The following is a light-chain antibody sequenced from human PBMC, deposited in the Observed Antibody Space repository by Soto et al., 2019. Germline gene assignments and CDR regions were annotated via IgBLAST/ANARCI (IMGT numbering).Light chain of an antibody. V-gene: IGLV1-40*01. CDR1: SSNIGTGYD. Sequence: QPVLTQPPSVSGAPGQRVTISCTGSSSNIGTGYDVHWYQQVPGTAPKLLIYDNTNRPSGVPDRFSGSKSGTSASLAITGLQAEDEADYYCQSFDSSLRGSVFGSGTKVTVL. CDR2: DNT. CDR3: QSFDSSLRGSV. J-gene: IGLJ1*01.